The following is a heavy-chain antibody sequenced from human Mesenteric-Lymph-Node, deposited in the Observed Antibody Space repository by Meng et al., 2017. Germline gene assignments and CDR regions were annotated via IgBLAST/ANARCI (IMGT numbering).Heavy chain of an antibody. V-gene: IGHV3-33*01. CDR3: ARGGATDGMDV. J-gene: IGHJ6*02. Sequence: GESLKISCAASGFTFSSYGMHWVRQAPGKGLEWVAVIGYDGSNTDYADSVKGRFTISRDNSKNTMYLQMNSLRAEDTAVYYCARGGATDGMDVWGRGTTVTVSS. D-gene: IGHD1-26*01. CDR2: IGYDGSNT. CDR1: GFTFSSYG.